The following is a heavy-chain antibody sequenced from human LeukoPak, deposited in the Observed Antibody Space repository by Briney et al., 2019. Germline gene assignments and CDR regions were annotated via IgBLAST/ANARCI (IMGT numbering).Heavy chain of an antibody. CDR2: ISSSSSYI. V-gene: IGHV3-21*01. Sequence: GGSLRLPCAASGFTLSSYSMNWVRQAPGKGLEWVSFISSSSSYIYYADSVKGRFTISRDNAKNSLYLQMNSLRAEDTAVYYCARGIMTPYYMDVWGKGTTVTISS. CDR1: GFTLSSYS. CDR3: ARGIMTPYYMDV. D-gene: IGHD3-16*01. J-gene: IGHJ6*03.